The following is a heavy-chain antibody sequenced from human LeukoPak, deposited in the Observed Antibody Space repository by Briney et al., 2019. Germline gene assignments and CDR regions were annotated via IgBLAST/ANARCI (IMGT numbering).Heavy chain of an antibody. CDR1: GFTFSSYW. Sequence: PGGSLRLSCAASGFTFSSYWMSWVRQAPGKGLMWVLQINSDGSATSCADPVKGRCTISRDNAKNMLYLEMNSLRVEDTAVYFCTRDHGLDVWGQGTTVTVSS. J-gene: IGHJ6*02. CDR3: TRDHGLDV. V-gene: IGHV3-74*01. CDR2: INSDGSAT.